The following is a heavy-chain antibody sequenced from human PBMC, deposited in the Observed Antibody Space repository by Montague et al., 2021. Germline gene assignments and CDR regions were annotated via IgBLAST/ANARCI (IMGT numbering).Heavy chain of an antibody. D-gene: IGHD7-27*01. J-gene: IGHJ4*01. Sequence: SETLSLTCSVSSGSVNGYDWSWIRQPPGKGLEWIGYMRSSGSPNYNPSFKSRLAISIDRSRNQFSLELSFVTAADTAIYFCGRDYWGSIDYWGHGILDTVSS. CDR1: SGSVNGYD. V-gene: IGHV4-59*02. CDR2: MRSSGSP. CDR3: GRDYWGSIDY.